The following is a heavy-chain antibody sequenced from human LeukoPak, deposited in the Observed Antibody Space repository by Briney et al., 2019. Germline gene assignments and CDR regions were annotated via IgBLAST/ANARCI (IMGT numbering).Heavy chain of an antibody. CDR2: IWYDGTNK. CDR3: ARDGLAAAGTRFDY. D-gene: IGHD6-13*01. V-gene: IGHV3-33*08. CDR1: GFSFSRSG. Sequence: GGSLRLSCAASGFSFSRSGMHWVRQSPGKGLEWVAFIWYDGTNKYYADSVKGRFTFSRDNSKNTLYLQMNSLRAEDTAVYYCARDGLAAAGTRFDYWGQGTLVTVSS. J-gene: IGHJ4*02.